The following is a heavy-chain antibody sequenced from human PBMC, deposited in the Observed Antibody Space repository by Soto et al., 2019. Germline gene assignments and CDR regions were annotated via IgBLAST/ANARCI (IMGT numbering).Heavy chain of an antibody. CDR3: AKRNGGNPDFDY. J-gene: IGHJ4*02. V-gene: IGHV3-7*01. CDR2: INHDGSEK. Sequence: GGSLRLSCAASGFSFSRYWMSWVRQAPGKGLEWVTNINHDGSEKYYLDSVKGRFSISRDNGKNSLFLQMNSLRAEDTAVYYCAKRNGGNPDFDYWGQGTLVTVSS. D-gene: IGHD2-15*01. CDR1: GFSFSRYW.